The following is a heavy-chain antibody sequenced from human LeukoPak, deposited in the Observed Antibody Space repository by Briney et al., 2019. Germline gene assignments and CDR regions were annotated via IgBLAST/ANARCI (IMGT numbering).Heavy chain of an antibody. Sequence: EASVKVSCKASGYTFTGYYMHWVRLAPGQGLEWMGWINPNSGGTNYAQKFQGRVTMTRDTSISTAYMELSRLRSDDTAVYYCARLSFDSSGYYLFDYWGQGTLVTVSS. CDR2: INPNSGGT. CDR1: GYTFTGYY. J-gene: IGHJ4*02. V-gene: IGHV1-2*02. CDR3: ARLSFDSSGYYLFDY. D-gene: IGHD3-22*01.